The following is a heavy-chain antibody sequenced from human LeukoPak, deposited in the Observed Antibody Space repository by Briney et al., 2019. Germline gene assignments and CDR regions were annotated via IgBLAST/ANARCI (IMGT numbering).Heavy chain of an antibody. Sequence: GGSLRLSCAASGFTFSSNYMSWVRQAPGKGLEWVSVIYSGGTTYYADSVKGRFTISRDNSKNTLYLQMNSLRAEDTAVYHCASGGTRGDSFDIWGQGTMVTVSS. V-gene: IGHV3-53*01. CDR2: IYSGGTT. CDR1: GFTFSSNY. D-gene: IGHD2-15*01. J-gene: IGHJ3*02. CDR3: ASGGTRGDSFDI.